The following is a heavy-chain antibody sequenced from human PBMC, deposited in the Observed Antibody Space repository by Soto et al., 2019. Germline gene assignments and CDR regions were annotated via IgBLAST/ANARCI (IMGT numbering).Heavy chain of an antibody. CDR2: IYWDDDK. CDR1: GFSLSTSGVG. Sequence: SGPTLVNPTQTLTLTCTFSGFSLSTSGVGVGWIRQPPGKALEWLALIYWDDDKRYSPSLKSRLTITKDTSKNQVVLTMTNMDPVDTATYYCAHRAHDFWSGYPLSAPLFLGSFDPWGQGTLVTVSS. V-gene: IGHV2-5*02. J-gene: IGHJ5*02. D-gene: IGHD3-3*01. CDR3: AHRAHDFWSGYPLSAPLFLGSFDP.